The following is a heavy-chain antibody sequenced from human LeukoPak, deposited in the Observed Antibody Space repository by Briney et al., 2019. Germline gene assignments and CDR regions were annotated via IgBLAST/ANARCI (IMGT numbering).Heavy chain of an antibody. CDR1: GFTVSSNY. J-gene: IGHJ4*02. Sequence: GGSLRLSRAASGFTVSSNYMSWVRQAPGKGLEWVSVIYSGGSTYYADPVKGRFTISRDNSKNTLYLQMNSLRAEDTAVYYCARVNGYYGSGIDYWGQGTLVTVSS. D-gene: IGHD3-10*01. CDR3: ARVNGYYGSGIDY. V-gene: IGHV3-53*01. CDR2: IYSGGST.